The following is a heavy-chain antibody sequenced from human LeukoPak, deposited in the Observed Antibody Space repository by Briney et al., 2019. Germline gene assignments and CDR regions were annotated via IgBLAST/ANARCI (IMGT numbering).Heavy chain of an antibody. CDR2: TIPIFGTA. V-gene: IGHV1-69*13. D-gene: IGHD3-22*01. Sequence: SVKVSCKASGGTFSSYAINWVRQAPGQGLEWMGGTIPIFGTANYAQKFQGRVTITADESTSTAYMELSSLRSEDTAVYYCATNNPPGSGYYYFNAFDIWGQGTMVTVSS. CDR3: ATNNPPGSGYYYFNAFDI. J-gene: IGHJ3*02. CDR1: GGTFSSYA.